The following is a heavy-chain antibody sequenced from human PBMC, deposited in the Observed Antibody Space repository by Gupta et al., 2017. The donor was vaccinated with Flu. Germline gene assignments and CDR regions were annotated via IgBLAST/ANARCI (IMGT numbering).Heavy chain of an antibody. V-gene: IGHV3-49*03. J-gene: IGHJ4*02. Sequence: DVQVVESGGGLVQQGRYMRLSCAASGFNFGQYAMSWFRQAPGKGREWVGFIRSKTYGETTQYAASARGRFTISRDDSKSIAYLQMNRLKTEDTAVYDGAGYSGRPDYCCQGTLVTVSS. CDR3: AGYSGRPDY. CDR2: IRSKTYGETT. CDR1: GFNFGQYA. D-gene: IGHD1-26*01.